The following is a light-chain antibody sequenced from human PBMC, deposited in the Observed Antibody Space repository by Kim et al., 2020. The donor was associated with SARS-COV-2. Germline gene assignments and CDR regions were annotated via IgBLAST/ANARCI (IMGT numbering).Light chain of an antibody. V-gene: IGKV1-39*01. CDR1: QSISNY. Sequence: IQMTQSPSSLSASVGDRVTITCRASQSISNYLNWYQQKPGKAPKVLIYAASILQSGVPSRFSGSGSGTYFTLTIGSLQPEDFATYYCQQSYSNPPEYTFGQGTKLEI. J-gene: IGKJ2*01. CDR3: QQSYSNPPEYT. CDR2: AAS.